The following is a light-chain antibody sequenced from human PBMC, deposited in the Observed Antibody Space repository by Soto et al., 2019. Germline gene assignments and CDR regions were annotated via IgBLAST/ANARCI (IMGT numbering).Light chain of an antibody. J-gene: IGLJ1*01. CDR1: GSNIGSNS. V-gene: IGLV1-47*02. CDR3: AAWDASLSGYV. Sequence: QSVLTQPPSASGTPGQRVTLSCSGSGSNIGSNSVSWYQQLPGTSPPLLIYTNNQRPSGVPDRFSGSKSGTSASLAISGLRSEDEADYYCAAWDASLSGYVFGTGNKVTV. CDR2: TNN.